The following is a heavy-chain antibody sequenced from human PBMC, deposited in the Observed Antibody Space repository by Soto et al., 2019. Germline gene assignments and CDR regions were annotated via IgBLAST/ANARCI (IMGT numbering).Heavy chain of an antibody. V-gene: IGHV4-4*02. CDR1: SDSISSSNW. CDR2: IYHSGST. D-gene: IGHD6-13*01. J-gene: IGHJ3*02. Sequence: PSETLSLTCAVSSDSISSSNWWSWVRQPPGKGLEWIGEIYHSGSTNYNPSLKSRVTISVDKSKNQFSLKLSSVTAADTAVYYCARWPFYSGSWYVVGAFDIWGPGPMVTVSS. CDR3: ARWPFYSGSWYVVGAFDI.